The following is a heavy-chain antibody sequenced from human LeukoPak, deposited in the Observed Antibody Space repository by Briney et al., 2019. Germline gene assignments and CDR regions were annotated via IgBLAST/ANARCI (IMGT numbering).Heavy chain of an antibody. Sequence: GASVKLSCKASGYTFTSYGISWVRQAPGQGLEWMGWISAYNGNTNYAQKLQGRVTMTTDTSTSTAYMELRSLRSDDTAVYYCARERELDCSSTSCYPDYWGQGTLVTVSS. J-gene: IGHJ4*02. CDR2: ISAYNGNT. CDR1: GYTFTSYG. V-gene: IGHV1-18*01. CDR3: ARERELDCSSTSCYPDY. D-gene: IGHD2-2*01.